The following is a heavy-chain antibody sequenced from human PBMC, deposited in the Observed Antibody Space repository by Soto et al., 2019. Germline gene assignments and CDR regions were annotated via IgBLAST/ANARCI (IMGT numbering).Heavy chain of an antibody. CDR1: GYSFATYG. CDR3: AIENWGPGGHYFDY. D-gene: IGHD7-27*01. J-gene: IGHJ4*02. V-gene: IGHV1-18*04. CDR2: ISAHNGDT. Sequence: QVQLVQSGAEVKKPGASVKVSCKASGYSFATYGFSWVRQAPGQGLECVGWISAHNGDTHYSQKFRGRVTITADASTSTSYMELSSLRSDDTAVYYCAIENWGPGGHYFDYWGQGTLVTVSS.